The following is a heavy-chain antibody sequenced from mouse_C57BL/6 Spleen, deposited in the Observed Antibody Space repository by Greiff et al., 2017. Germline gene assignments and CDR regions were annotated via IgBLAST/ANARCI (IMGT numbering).Heavy chain of an antibody. Sequence: QVQLQQPGAELVMPGASVKLSCKASDYTFTNYWMHWVKQRPGQGLEWIGEIDPSDSYTNYNQKFKGKSTLTVDKSSRTAYMQLSSLSSEDSAVYYCAKGTYYSIHWYFDVWGTGTTVSVSS. V-gene: IGHV1-69*01. D-gene: IGHD2-5*01. CDR2: IDPSDSYT. CDR3: AKGTYYSIHWYFDV. CDR1: DYTFTNYW. J-gene: IGHJ1*03.